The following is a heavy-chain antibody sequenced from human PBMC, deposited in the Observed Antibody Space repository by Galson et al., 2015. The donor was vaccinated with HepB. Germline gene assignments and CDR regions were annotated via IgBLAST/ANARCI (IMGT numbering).Heavy chain of an antibody. CDR1: GFSVYSNY. V-gene: IGHV3-53*01. CDR3: AQLGTGY. D-gene: IGHD7-27*01. Sequence: SLRLSCAASGFSVYSNYMNWVRQAPGKGLEWVSLIYSSSSSTSYADFVRGRFTISRDTSKNTVYLQMSRLRADDTAMYYCAQLGTGYWGRVTLVTVSS. CDR2: IYSSSSST. J-gene: IGHJ4*03.